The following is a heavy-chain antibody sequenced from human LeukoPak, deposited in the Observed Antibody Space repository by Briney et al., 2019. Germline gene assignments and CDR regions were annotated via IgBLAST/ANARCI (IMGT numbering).Heavy chain of an antibody. V-gene: IGHV1-18*01. D-gene: IGHD2-15*01. CDR1: GYTFTSYG. Sequence: ASVKVSCKASGYTFTSYGITWVRQAPGQGLEWMGWISAYNGNTNYGQKLQGRVTMTTDTSTSTAYMELRSLGSDDTAVYYCARVHLVEVVAATSWFDPWGQGTLVTVSS. CDR3: ARVHLVEVVAATSWFDP. CDR2: ISAYNGNT. J-gene: IGHJ5*02.